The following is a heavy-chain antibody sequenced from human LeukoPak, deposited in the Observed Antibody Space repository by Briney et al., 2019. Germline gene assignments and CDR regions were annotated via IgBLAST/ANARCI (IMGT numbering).Heavy chain of an antibody. J-gene: IGHJ4*02. Sequence: GGSLRLSCAASGFTFSSYGIHWVRQAPGRGLEWVAFIRYDGSNKYYADSVKGRFTISRDNSKNTLYLQMNSLRAEDTAVYYCAKFVSRRAVTTYFDYWGQGTLVTVSS. CDR2: IRYDGSNK. CDR3: AKFVSRRAVTTYFDY. V-gene: IGHV3-30*02. D-gene: IGHD4-17*01. CDR1: GFTFSSYG.